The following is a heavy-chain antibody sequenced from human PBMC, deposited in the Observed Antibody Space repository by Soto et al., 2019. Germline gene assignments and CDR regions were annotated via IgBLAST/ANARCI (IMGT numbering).Heavy chain of an antibody. V-gene: IGHV4-38-2*02. CDR2: IYHGGTT. Sequence: PSETLPLSCTVSVYSISSRSYWACIRQPPGKGPEWIASIYHGGTTFYNPSLKSRITISVDTSNNQFSLKLTSVTAADTAVYYCARVHVMVVAGSTFDYWGHGTLVTVSS. J-gene: IGHJ4*01. D-gene: IGHD6-19*01. CDR1: VYSISSRSY. CDR3: ARVHVMVVAGSTFDY.